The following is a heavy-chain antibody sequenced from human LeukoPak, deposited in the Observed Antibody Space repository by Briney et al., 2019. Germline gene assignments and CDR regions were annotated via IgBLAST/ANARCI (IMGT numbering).Heavy chain of an antibody. J-gene: IGHJ4*02. Sequence: GESLKISCKGSGYSFTSYWIGWVRQMPGKGLEWMGIIYPVDSDTRYSPSFQGQVTISADKSISTAYLQWSSLKASDTAMYYCARRYCIGTYYYYFDYWGQGTLVTVSS. D-gene: IGHD2/OR15-2a*01. CDR3: ARRYCIGTYYYYFDY. V-gene: IGHV5-51*01. CDR2: IYPVDSDT. CDR1: GYSFTSYW.